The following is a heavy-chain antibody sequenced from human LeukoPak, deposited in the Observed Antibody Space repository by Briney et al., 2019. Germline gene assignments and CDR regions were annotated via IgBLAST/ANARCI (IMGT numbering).Heavy chain of an antibody. CDR2: ISVNNGDT. CDR1: GYTFTSYY. CDR3: ARDSSGGSNWYHAEYFQH. V-gene: IGHV1-18*01. J-gene: IGHJ1*01. Sequence: ASVKVSCETSGYTFTSYYINWLRQAPGQGLEWVGWISVNNGDTKFAQRFQGRVNITADTSTRTSYMELRSLSPDDTAIYYCARDSSGGSNWYHAEYFQHWGQGALVIV. D-gene: IGHD6-13*01.